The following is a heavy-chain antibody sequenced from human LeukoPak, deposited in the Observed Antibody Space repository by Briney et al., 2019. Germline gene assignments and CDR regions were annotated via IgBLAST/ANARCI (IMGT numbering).Heavy chain of an antibody. Sequence: GGTLRLSCAASGFTFSSYAMNWVRQAPGKGLEWVSTIGGSGGSTYYADSVKGRFTISRDNSKNTLYLQMNSLSAGDTAVYYCARALSIAAAAGGYWGQGTLVTVSS. CDR3: ARALSIAAAAGGY. D-gene: IGHD6-13*01. J-gene: IGHJ4*02. CDR2: IGGSGGST. V-gene: IGHV3-23*01. CDR1: GFTFSSYA.